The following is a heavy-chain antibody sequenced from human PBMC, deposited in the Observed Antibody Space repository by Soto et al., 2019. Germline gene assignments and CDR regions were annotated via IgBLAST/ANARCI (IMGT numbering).Heavy chain of an antibody. CDR3: AKLDLGYCSSTSCRAFDP. D-gene: IGHD2-2*01. CDR2: ISGSGGST. Sequence: GGSRRLSCSASGLTFSSFAIIWVGRAPGRGLEWVSGISGSGGSTYHADSGKGRFTISSDNYKNTLYLQINSLRAEDTAVYYCAKLDLGYCSSTSCRAFDPWGQGTLVTVSS. J-gene: IGHJ5*02. CDR1: GLTFSSFA. V-gene: IGHV3-23*01.